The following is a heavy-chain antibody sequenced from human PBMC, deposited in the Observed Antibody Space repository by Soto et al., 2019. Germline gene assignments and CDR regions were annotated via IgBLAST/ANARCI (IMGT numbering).Heavy chain of an antibody. D-gene: IGHD2-2*01. CDR2: INHSGST. V-gene: IGHV4-39*07. J-gene: IGHJ4*02. CDR3: GSPGYVDY. Sequence: PSETLSLTCTVSGGSISSSSYYWSWIRQPPGKGLEWIGEINHSGSTNYNPSLKSRVTISVDTSKNQFSLKLSSVTAADTAVYYCGSPGYVDYWGQGTLVTVSS. CDR1: GGSISSSSYY.